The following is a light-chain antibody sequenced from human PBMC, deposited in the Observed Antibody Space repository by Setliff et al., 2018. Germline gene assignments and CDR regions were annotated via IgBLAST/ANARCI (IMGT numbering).Light chain of an antibody. CDR3: QSYDTSLSGYV. Sequence: QSVLTQPPSVSGAPGQRVTISCAGTSSNIGAGYDVQWYQQFPGAAPHLLTYDNDNRPSGVPGRFSGSKSDTSASLTITGLQAEDEADYYCQSYDTSLSGYVFGTGTKVTVL. CDR2: DND. V-gene: IGLV1-40*01. J-gene: IGLJ1*01. CDR1: SSNIGAGYD.